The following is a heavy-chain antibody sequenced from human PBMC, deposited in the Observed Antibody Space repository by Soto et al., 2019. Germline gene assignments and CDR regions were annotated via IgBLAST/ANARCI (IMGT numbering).Heavy chain of an antibody. CDR2: ISWNSNTI. CDR1: GFRFYDFA. D-gene: IGHD3-9*01. V-gene: IGHV3-9*01. J-gene: IGHJ3*02. Sequence: GGSLRLSCAASGFRFYDFAMHWVRQAPGKGLEWVSGISWNSNTIVYADSVKGRFTISRDNAKNSLYLEMDSPRSEDTAVYYCAKDLHDFLTGYGGFAIWGQGKMVTVSS. CDR3: AKDLHDFLTGYGGFAI.